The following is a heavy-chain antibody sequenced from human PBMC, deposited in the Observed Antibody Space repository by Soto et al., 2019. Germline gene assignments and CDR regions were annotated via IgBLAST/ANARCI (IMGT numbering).Heavy chain of an antibody. CDR2: INPDGSST. CDR3: ARDNWNSY. Sequence: EVHLVESGGGLVQPGGSLRLSCAASGFTFNLYWMHWVRQAPGKGLVWVSRINPDGSSTTYADSVKGRFTISRDNSKNTVYLQMNGLGAEDTAIYSCARDNWNSYWGQGALVTVSS. D-gene: IGHD1-7*01. CDR1: GFTFNLYW. J-gene: IGHJ4*02. V-gene: IGHV3-74*01.